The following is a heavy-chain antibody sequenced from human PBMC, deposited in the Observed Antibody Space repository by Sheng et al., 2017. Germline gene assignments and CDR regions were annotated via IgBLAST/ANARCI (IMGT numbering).Heavy chain of an antibody. CDR3: ARGRIVATIFGDFDY. J-gene: IGHJ4*02. Sequence: QVQLQQWGAGLLKPSETLSLTCAVYGGSFSGYYWSWIRQPPGKGLEWIGEINHSGSTNYNPSLKSRVTISVDTSKNQFSLKLSSVTAADTAVYYCARGRIVATIFGDFDYWGQGTLVTVSS. CDR1: GGSFSGYY. V-gene: IGHV4-34*01. D-gene: IGHD5-12*01. CDR2: INHSGST.